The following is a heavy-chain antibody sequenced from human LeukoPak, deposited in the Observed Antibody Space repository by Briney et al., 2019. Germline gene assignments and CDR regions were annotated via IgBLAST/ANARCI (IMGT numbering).Heavy chain of an antibody. CDR3: ATRGGGGAFDI. CDR2: IIPILGTA. D-gene: IGHD2-15*01. V-gene: IGHV1-69*05. J-gene: IGHJ3*02. CDR1: GGTFSSYA. Sequence: ASVKVSCKASGGTFSSYAISWVRQAPGQGLEWMGGIIPILGTANYAQKFQGRVTITTDESTSTAYMELSSLRSEDTAVYYCATRGGGGAFDIWGQGTMVTVSS.